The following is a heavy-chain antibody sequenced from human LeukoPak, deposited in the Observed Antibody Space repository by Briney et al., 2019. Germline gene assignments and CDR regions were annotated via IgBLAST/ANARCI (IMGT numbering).Heavy chain of an antibody. CDR3: AREKPPAVVLLKQALRGAFDI. J-gene: IGHJ3*02. V-gene: IGHV3-66*02. D-gene: IGHD4-17*01. CDR2: IYSGGNT. Sequence: HPGGSLRLSCTVSGFTVSSNSMSWVRQAPGKGLEWVSFIYSGGNTHYSDSVKGRFTISRDNSKNTLYLQMNSLRAEDTAVYYCAREKPPAVVLLKQALRGAFDIWGQGTMVTVSS. CDR1: GFTVSSNS.